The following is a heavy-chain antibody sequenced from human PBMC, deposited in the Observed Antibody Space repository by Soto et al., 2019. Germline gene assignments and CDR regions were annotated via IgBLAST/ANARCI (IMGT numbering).Heavy chain of an antibody. J-gene: IGHJ6*04. D-gene: IGHD2-2*01. CDR2: ITWNSGRI. CDR1: GFTFDDYA. CDR3: AKDHCSTTSCYMDV. Sequence: EVQLVESGGGLVQPGRSLRLSCAASGFTFDDYAMHWVRQAPGKGLEWVSDITWNSGRIAYADSVKGRFTISRDNAKNSLYLQMNNLSAEDTALYYCAKDHCSTTSCYMDVWGKGTTVTVSS. V-gene: IGHV3-9*01.